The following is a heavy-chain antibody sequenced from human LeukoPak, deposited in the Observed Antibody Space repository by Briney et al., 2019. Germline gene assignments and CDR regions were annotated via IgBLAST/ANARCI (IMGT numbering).Heavy chain of an antibody. V-gene: IGHV1-8*01. Sequence: ASVKVSCKASGYTFTSYDINWVRQATGQGLEWMGWMNPNSGNTGYAQKFQGRVTMTRNTSISTAYMELSSLRSEDTAVYYCARDHITMVRGVIGYWGQGTLVTVSS. D-gene: IGHD3-10*01. J-gene: IGHJ4*02. CDR1: GYTFTSYD. CDR3: ARDHITMVRGVIGY. CDR2: MNPNSGNT.